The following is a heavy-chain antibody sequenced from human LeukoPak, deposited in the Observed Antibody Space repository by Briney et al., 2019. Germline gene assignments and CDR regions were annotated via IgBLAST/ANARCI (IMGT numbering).Heavy chain of an antibody. V-gene: IGHV1-2*02. Sequence: ASVKVSCKASGYTFTGYYIHWVRQAPGQGLEWSGWINPNSGGTNYAQEFQGRVTMTMDTSITTAYMELSRLRSDDTAVYYCARSQRQWLANFDYWGQGTLLTVSS. CDR3: ARSQRQWLANFDY. CDR2: INPNSGGT. J-gene: IGHJ4*02. CDR1: GYTFTGYY. D-gene: IGHD6-19*01.